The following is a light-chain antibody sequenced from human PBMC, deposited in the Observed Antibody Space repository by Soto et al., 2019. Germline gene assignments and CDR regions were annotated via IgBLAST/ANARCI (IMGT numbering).Light chain of an antibody. J-gene: IGLJ1*01. CDR1: SSTIGAGYD. Sequence: QSVLTQPPSVSGAPGQRVTLSCTGSSSTIGAGYDVHWYQQLPGTAPKLLIYGNSNRPSGVPDRFSGFKSGTSASLAITGVQGEDEADFYCQSYDSSLSGYVFGTGTKLTVL. CDR2: GNS. CDR3: QSYDSSLSGYV. V-gene: IGLV1-40*01.